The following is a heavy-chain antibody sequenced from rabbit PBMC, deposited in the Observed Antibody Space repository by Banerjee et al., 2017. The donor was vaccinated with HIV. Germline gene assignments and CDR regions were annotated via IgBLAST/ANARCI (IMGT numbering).Heavy chain of an antibody. Sequence: EESGGDLVKPEGSLTLTCTASGFSFSSSYWICWVRQAPGKGLEWIACIYAGSSGSTYYASWAKGRFTISKTSSTTVTLQMTSLTAADTATYFCARDRDTGTVYYFDLWGQGTLVTVS. CDR2: IYAGSSGST. D-gene: IGHD7-1*01. CDR1: GFSFSSSYW. CDR3: ARDRDTGTVYYFDL. J-gene: IGHJ4*01. V-gene: IGHV1S45*01.